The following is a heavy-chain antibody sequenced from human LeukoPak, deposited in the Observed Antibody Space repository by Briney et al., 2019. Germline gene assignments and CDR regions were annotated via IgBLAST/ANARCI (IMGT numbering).Heavy chain of an antibody. CDR1: GFTFSNYW. Sequence: GGSLRLSCAASGFTFSNYWMSWVRQAPGKGLEWVANIKEDGSEKYYVDSVKGRFTISRDNAKNSLYLQMNSLRAEDTAVYYCARDTMVRGVIRPYYYYYYMDVWGKGTTVTVSS. J-gene: IGHJ6*03. CDR2: IKEDGSEK. CDR3: ARDTMVRGVIRPYYYYYYMDV. V-gene: IGHV3-7*01. D-gene: IGHD3-10*01.